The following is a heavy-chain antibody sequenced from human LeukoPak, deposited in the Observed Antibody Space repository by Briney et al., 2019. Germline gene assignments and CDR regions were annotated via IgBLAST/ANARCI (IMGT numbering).Heavy chain of an antibody. CDR2: VYQSGTT. D-gene: IGHD3-10*01. J-gene: IGHJ4*01. CDR1: SFASSVGHE. CDR3: PTIFIRHGSSSYFAC. V-gene: IGHV4-38-2*01. Sequence: KSSETLSLTTSVRSFASSVGHECSCGRQPPGERMEWIGSVYQSGTTYYNPSLKSRVTTSVDMSKNQSSLRLRPVTAAATAVYYCPTIFIRHGSSSYFACWGNATLVTVYS.